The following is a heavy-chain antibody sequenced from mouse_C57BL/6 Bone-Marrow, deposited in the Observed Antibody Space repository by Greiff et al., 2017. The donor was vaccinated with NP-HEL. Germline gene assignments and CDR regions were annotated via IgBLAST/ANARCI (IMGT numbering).Heavy chain of an antibody. CDR3: ARITTVVDY. D-gene: IGHD1-1*01. J-gene: IGHJ2*01. CDR2: IYPSDSET. V-gene: IGHV1-61*01. CDR1: GYTFTSYW. Sequence: QVQLKQPGAELVRPGSSVKLSCKASGYTFTSYWMDWVKQRPGQGLEWIGNIYPSDSETHYNQKFKDKATLTVDKSSSTAYMQLSSLTSEDSAVYYCARITTVVDYWGQGTTLTVSS.